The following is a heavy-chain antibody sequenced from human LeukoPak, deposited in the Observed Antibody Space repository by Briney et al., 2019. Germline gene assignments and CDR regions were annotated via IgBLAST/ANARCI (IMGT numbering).Heavy chain of an antibody. D-gene: IGHD2-15*01. CDR3: VLVVAATRSSYYFDY. CDR1: GGSFSGHY. V-gene: IGHV4-34*01. J-gene: IGHJ4*02. CDR2: INHSGST. Sequence: SETLSLTCAVYGGSFSGHYWSWIRQPPGKGPEWIAEINHSGSTNYNPSLKSRVTISVDTSKNQFSLKLSSVTAADTAVYYCVLVVAATRSSYYFDYWGQGTLVTVSS.